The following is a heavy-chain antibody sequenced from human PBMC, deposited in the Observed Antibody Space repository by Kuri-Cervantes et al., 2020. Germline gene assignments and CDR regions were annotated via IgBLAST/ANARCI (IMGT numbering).Heavy chain of an antibody. J-gene: IGHJ3*02. Sequence: ASVKVSCKASGYTLSSYGISWVRQAPGQGLEWMGWIDPNSGGTNYAQKLQGRVTMTTERSTSTAYMELRSLTSDDTAVYYCARGWGEDPFDIWGQGTMVTVSS. CDR2: IDPNSGGT. V-gene: IGHV1-18*01. CDR3: ARGWGEDPFDI. CDR1: GYTLSSYG. D-gene: IGHD3-16*01.